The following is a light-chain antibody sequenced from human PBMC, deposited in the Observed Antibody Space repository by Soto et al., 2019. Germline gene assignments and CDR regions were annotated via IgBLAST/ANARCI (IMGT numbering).Light chain of an antibody. CDR2: YDS. V-gene: IGLV3-21*04. CDR3: QVWDSSSDPY. CDR1: NIGSKS. J-gene: IGLJ2*01. Sequence: SYELTQPPSVSVAPGKTARITCGGNNIGSKSVHWYQQKPGQAPVLVIYYDSDRPSGIPERFSGSNSGNTATLTISRVEAGDEADYYCQVWDSSSDPYFGGGTKLTVL.